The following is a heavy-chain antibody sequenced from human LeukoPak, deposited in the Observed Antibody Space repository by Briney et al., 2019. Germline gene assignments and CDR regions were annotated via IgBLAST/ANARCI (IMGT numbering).Heavy chain of an antibody. CDR2: ISYDGSNK. D-gene: IGHD4-17*01. V-gene: IGHV3-30*18. Sequence: GGSLRLSCAASGFTFSSYGMHWVRQAPGKGLEWVAVISYDGSNKYYADSVKGRFTISRDNSKNTLYLQMNSLRAEDTAVYYCAKDLATVTSQYGYWGQGTLVTVSS. J-gene: IGHJ4*02. CDR3: AKDLATVTSQYGY. CDR1: GFTFSSYG.